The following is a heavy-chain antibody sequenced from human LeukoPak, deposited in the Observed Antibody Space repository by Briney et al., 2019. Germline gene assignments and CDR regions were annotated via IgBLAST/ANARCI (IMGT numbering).Heavy chain of an antibody. V-gene: IGHV4-59*08. Sequence: PSETLSLTCTVSGGSISSYYWSWVRQTPGKGLEWIGYISYSGNTNYNPSLKSRVTISLDTSKNQFSLNLTSVTAADTAVYYCARIGGSHSPHGYWGQGTLVTVTS. J-gene: IGHJ4*02. CDR1: GGSISSYY. CDR2: ISYSGNT. D-gene: IGHD1-26*01. CDR3: ARIGGSHSPHGY.